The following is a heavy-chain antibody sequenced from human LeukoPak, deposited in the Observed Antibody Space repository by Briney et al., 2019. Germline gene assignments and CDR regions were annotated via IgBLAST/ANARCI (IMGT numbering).Heavy chain of an antibody. CDR2: ISGSGGST. V-gene: IGHV3-23*01. CDR3: AKNLWGVAAAGTNGDY. Sequence: GGSLRLSCAASGFTFSSYAMSWVRQAPGKGLEWVSAISGSGGSTYYADSVKGRFTISRDNSKNTLYLQMNSLRAEDTAVYYCAKNLWGVAAAGTNGDYWGQGTLVTVSS. D-gene: IGHD6-13*01. J-gene: IGHJ4*02. CDR1: GFTFSSYA.